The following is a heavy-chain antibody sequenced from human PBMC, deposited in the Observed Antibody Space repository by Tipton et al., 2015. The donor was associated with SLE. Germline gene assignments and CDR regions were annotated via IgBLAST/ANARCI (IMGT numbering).Heavy chain of an antibody. J-gene: IGHJ2*01. CDR2: ISGSGDRT. CDR3: AKVLECGASWEAFWVFAL. Sequence: SLRLSCVASGFTFSSCAMSWVRQAPGKGLGWVSGISGSGDRTYYTDSVKGRFTVSRDKSNNTLYLQINSLRPEDTALYYCAKVLECGASWEAFWVFALGALCTLVAGSS. V-gene: IGHV3-23*01. CDR1: GFTFSSCA. D-gene: IGHD1-26*01.